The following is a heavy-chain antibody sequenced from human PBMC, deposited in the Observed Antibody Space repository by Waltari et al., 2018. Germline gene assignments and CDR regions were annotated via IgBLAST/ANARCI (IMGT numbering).Heavy chain of an antibody. CDR1: GGSISSYY. Sequence: QVQLQESGPGLVKPSETLSLTCTVSGGSISSYYWSWIRQPAGKGLEWIGRIYTSGSTNYNPSLKSRVTMSVETSKNQFSLKLSSVTAADTAVYYCARGGGYFDWLLILDVWGKGTTVTISS. D-gene: IGHD3-9*01. V-gene: IGHV4-4*07. CDR2: IYTSGST. CDR3: ARGGGYFDWLLILDV. J-gene: IGHJ6*04.